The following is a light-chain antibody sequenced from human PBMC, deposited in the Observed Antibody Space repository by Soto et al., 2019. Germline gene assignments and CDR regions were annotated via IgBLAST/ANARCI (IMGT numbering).Light chain of an antibody. J-gene: IGKJ4*01. CDR1: QSITNY. V-gene: IGKV1-39*01. CDR3: QQTYSVPLT. CDR2: AAS. Sequence: DIQMTQSPSSLSASVGDRVTITCRASQSITNYLSWYQRRPGEAPKLLIYAASTLQTGVPSRFSGSGSGTDFTLTISSLQHEDVATFYCQQTYSVPLTFGGGTKVDI.